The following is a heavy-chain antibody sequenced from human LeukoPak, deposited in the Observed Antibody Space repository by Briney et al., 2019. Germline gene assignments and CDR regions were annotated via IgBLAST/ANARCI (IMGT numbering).Heavy chain of an antibody. D-gene: IGHD2-2*01. CDR1: GFTFSSYW. CDR3: ARCSSTSCHYFDY. V-gene: IGHV3-7*01. J-gene: IGHJ4*02. Sequence: GGSLRLSCAASGFTFSSYWMIWVRQAPGKGLEWVASIRTDGSDTYYVDSVKGRFTVSRDNTKNSLYLQMNSLRAEDTAVYYCARCSSTSCHYFDYWGQGTLVTVSS. CDR2: IRTDGSDT.